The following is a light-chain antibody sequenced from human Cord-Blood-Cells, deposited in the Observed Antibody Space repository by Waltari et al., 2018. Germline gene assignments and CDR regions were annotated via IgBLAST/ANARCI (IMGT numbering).Light chain of an antibody. J-gene: IGLJ2*01. Sequence: QPASVSGSPGQSITISCTGTSSDVGSYNLVSWYQQHPGKAPKLMIYEVSKRPSGVSNRFSGSKSGNTASLTISGLQAEDEADYYCCSYAGSVVFGGGTKLTVL. CDR1: SSDVGSYNL. CDR3: CSYAGSVV. CDR2: EVS. V-gene: IGLV2-23*02.